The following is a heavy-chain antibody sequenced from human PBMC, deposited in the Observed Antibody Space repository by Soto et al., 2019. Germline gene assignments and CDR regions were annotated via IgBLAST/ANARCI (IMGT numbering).Heavy chain of an antibody. D-gene: IGHD1-26*01. J-gene: IGHJ4*02. Sequence: SETLSLTCTVSRASVYTYSWTWIRQPAGKGLQWIGHIYSSGSANYSPSLKSRVSMSVDSSKNQISLKLSSVTAADTAVYYCATIVGANDYWGQGTLVTVSS. V-gene: IGHV4-4*07. CDR2: IYSSGSA. CDR3: ATIVGANDY. CDR1: RASVYTYS.